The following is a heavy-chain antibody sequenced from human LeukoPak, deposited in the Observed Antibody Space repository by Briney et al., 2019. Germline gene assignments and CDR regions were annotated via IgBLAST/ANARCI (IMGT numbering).Heavy chain of an antibody. D-gene: IGHD2-2*01. CDR2: IYYSGST. CDR3: ARVKVPAASELQFYFDY. J-gene: IGHJ4*02. V-gene: IGHV4-59*01. Sequence: SETLSLTCTVSGGSISSYYWSWIRQPPGKGLEWIGYIYYSGSTNYNPPLKSRVTISVDTSKNQFSLKLSSVTAADTAVYYCARVKVPAASELQFYFDYWGQGTLVTVSS. CDR1: GGSISSYY.